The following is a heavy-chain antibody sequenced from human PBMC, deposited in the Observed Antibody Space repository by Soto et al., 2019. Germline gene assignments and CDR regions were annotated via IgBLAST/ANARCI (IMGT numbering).Heavy chain of an antibody. CDR2: ISSSSSYI. Sequence: EVQLVESGGGLVKPGGSLRLSCAASGFTFNLYSMNWVRQAPGKGLEWVSSISSSSSYIYSADSVKGRFTISRDNAKNSLFLQMNSLRAEDTAVYYCARGAFDAFDIWGQGTMVTVSS. CDR3: ARGAFDAFDI. V-gene: IGHV3-21*01. J-gene: IGHJ3*02. CDR1: GFTFNLYS.